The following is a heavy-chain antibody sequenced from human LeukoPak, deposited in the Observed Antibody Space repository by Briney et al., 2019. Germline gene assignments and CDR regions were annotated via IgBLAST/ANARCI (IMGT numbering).Heavy chain of an antibody. D-gene: IGHD6-19*01. V-gene: IGHV4-61*05. CDR3: ASAIALHAVAGIAFDI. CDR2: IYTSGST. J-gene: IGHJ3*02. Sequence: SETLSLTCSVSGGSISTSSYYWGWIRQPPGKGLEWIGRIYTSGSTNYNPSLKSRVTMSVDTSKNQFSLKLSSVTAADTAVYYCASAIALHAVAGIAFDIWGQGTMVTVSS. CDR1: GGSISTSSYY.